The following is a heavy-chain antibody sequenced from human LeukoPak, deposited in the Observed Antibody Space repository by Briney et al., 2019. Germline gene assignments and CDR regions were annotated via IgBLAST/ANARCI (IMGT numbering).Heavy chain of an antibody. CDR2: INPSGGST. D-gene: IGHD4-17*01. CDR1: GYTFTSYY. CDR3: ATHPTRMTTGPIGDY. Sequence: ASVKVSCKASGYTFTSYYMHWVRQAPGQGLEWMGIINPSGGSTSYAQKFQGRVIMTRDTSTSTVYMELSSLRSEDTAVYYCATHPTRMTTGPIGDYWGQGTLVTVSS. J-gene: IGHJ4*02. V-gene: IGHV1-46*01.